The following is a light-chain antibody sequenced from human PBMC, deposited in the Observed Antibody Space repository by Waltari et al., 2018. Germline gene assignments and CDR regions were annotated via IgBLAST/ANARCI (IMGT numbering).Light chain of an antibody. Sequence: EIVMTQSPATLSVSPGERATLSCRASQSISTNLAWYQQKPGRAPRLLRYGASTRATGIPARFSGSGSGTEFSLTISSLQSEDSAVYYCQQYNSWPPYTFGQGTKLEIK. CDR2: GAS. V-gene: IGKV3-15*01. CDR3: QQYNSWPPYT. J-gene: IGKJ2*01. CDR1: QSISTN.